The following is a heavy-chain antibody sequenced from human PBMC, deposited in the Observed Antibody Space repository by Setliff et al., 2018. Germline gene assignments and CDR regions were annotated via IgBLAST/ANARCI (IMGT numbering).Heavy chain of an antibody. D-gene: IGHD6-19*01. CDR3: AREQWLDPPGYYYMDV. Sequence: NPSETLSLTCTVSGGSISSYYWSWIRQPAGKGLEWIGHIYIGGRANYNPSLKSRVTMSIDTSKNQFSLKLNSVTAADMAVYYCAREQWLDPPGYYYMDVWAKGTTGTVSS. CDR1: GGSISSYY. CDR2: IYIGGRA. V-gene: IGHV4-4*07. J-gene: IGHJ6*03.